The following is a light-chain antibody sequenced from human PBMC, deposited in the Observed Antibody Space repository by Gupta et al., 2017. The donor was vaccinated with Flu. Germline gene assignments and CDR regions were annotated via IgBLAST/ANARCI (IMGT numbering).Light chain of an antibody. V-gene: IGKV1-12*01. CDR3: QQTNSFLPLT. CDR2: AAS. Sequence: ITCRASQGISRWLAWYQQKPGKAPKLLIYAASSLQSGVPSRFSGSGSGTDFTLTISSLQPEDFATYYCQQTNSFLPLTFGGGTKVEMK. CDR1: QGISRW. J-gene: IGKJ4*01.